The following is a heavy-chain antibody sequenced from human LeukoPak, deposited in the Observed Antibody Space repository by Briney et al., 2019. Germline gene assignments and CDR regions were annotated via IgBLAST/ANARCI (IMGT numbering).Heavy chain of an antibody. CDR1: GGIFSSYA. Sequence: PVASVKVSCKASGGIFSSYAISWVRQAPGQGLEWMGRIIPIHGTANYAQKFQGRVTITADKSTSTAYMELSSLRSEDTAVYYCARAPDGGAFDIWSQGTMVTVSS. CDR2: IIPIHGTA. CDR3: ARAPDGGAFDI. D-gene: IGHD3-16*01. J-gene: IGHJ3*02. V-gene: IGHV1-69*04.